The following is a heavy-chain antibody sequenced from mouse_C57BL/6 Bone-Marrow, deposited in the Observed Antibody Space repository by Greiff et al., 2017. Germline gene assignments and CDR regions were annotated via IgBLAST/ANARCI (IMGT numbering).Heavy chain of an antibody. D-gene: IGHD1-1*01. CDR2: IYPSDSET. J-gene: IGHJ1*03. CDR1: GYTFTSYW. Sequence: VQLQQPGAELVRPGSSVKLSCKASGYTFTSYWMDWVKQRPGQGLEWIGNIYPSDSETHYNQKFKDKATLTVDKSSSTAYMQLSSLTSEDSAVYYCARENGYGSSFYWYFDVWGTGTKVTVSS. V-gene: IGHV1-61*01. CDR3: ARENGYGSSFYWYFDV.